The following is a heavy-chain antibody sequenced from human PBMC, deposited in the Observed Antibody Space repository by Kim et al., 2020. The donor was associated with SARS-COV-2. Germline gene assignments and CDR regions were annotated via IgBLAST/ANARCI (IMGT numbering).Heavy chain of an antibody. D-gene: IGHD6-13*01. J-gene: IGHJ6*02. CDR2: IYYTGNT. CDR3: ASLAAGYGLDV. CDR1: GDSIRYYY. V-gene: IGHV4-59*01. Sequence: SETLSLTCAVSGDSIRYYYWSWIRQPPGKGLEWIGYIYYTGNTNYNPSLKSRVTIQVDTSKNQFSLNLNSVTASDTAVYFFASLAAGYGLDVWGQGTTVT.